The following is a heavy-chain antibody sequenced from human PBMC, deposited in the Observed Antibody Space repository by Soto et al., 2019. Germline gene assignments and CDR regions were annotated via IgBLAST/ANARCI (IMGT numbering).Heavy chain of an antibody. CDR3: ASSSPFHY. V-gene: IGHV4-30-2*01. CDR2: MYHSGST. J-gene: IGHJ4*02. D-gene: IGHD6-6*01. Sequence: SETLSHTCAVSGGSISSGGYSWSWIRQPPGKGLEWIGYMYHSGSTYYNPSLKSRVTISIDRSKNQFSLKLTSVTAADTGVYYCASSSPFHYWGPGILVTVSS. CDR1: GGSISSGGYS.